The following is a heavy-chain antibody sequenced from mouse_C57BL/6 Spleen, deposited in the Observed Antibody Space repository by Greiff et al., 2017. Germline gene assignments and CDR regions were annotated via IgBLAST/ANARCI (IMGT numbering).Heavy chain of an antibody. CDR2: IDPSDSYT. J-gene: IGHJ4*01. CDR1: GYTFTSYW. Sequence: QVQLQQPGAELVKPGASVKLSCKASGYTFTSYWMQWVKQRPGQGLEWIGEIDPSDSYTNSNQTFKGKATLTVDTSSSTAYMQLSSLTSEDSAVYYCVLNLLLRRDAMDYWGQGTSVTVSS. V-gene: IGHV1-50*01. D-gene: IGHD1-1*01. CDR3: VLNLLLRRDAMDY.